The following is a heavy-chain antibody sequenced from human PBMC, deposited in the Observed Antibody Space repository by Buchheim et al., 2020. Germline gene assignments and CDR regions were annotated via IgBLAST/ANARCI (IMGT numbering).Heavy chain of an antibody. J-gene: IGHJ5*02. CDR2: IYYSGST. Sequence: QVQLQESGPGLVKPSQTLSLTCTVSGGSISSGGYYWSWIRQHPGKGLEWIGYIYYSGSTYYNPSLKSRVTISVDTSKNQFSLKLSSVPAADTAVDYCAITPSRPKSRPPYGIIWFDPWGQGTL. D-gene: IGHD1-14*01. CDR3: AITPSRPKSRPPYGIIWFDP. CDR1: GGSISSGGYY. V-gene: IGHV4-31*03.